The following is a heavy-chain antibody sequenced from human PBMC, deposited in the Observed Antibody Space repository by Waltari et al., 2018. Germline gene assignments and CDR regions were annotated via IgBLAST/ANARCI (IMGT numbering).Heavy chain of an antibody. CDR3: AKDLGGFSGSHWYFDL. V-gene: IGHV3-23*04. CDR2: ISGSDGRT. D-gene: IGHD5-12*01. Sequence: EVQLVESGGDLVQPGGSLRLSCAASGFTFRSYAMSWVRQAPGRGVERVSSISGSDGRTNYADSAKGRFTISRDNVKNTLFLQMNSLRADDAAVYYCAKDLGGFSGSHWYFDLWGRGTLVTVSS. CDR1: GFTFRSYA. J-gene: IGHJ2*01.